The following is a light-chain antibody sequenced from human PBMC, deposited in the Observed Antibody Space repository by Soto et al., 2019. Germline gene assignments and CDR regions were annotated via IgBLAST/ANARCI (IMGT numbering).Light chain of an antibody. Sequence: EIVMTQSPATLSMSPGERATLSCRASQSVSSNLAWYQQKPGQAPRLLIYGASTRATGIPARFSGSGSGTEFTLTISSLQSEDFAVYYCQQYNNWPPNTFGPGTKVDIK. CDR1: QSVSSN. CDR3: QQYNNWPPNT. J-gene: IGKJ3*01. CDR2: GAS. V-gene: IGKV3-15*01.